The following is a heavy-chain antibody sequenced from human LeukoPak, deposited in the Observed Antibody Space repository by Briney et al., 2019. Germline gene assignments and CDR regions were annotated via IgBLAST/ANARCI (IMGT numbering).Heavy chain of an antibody. Sequence: SETLSLTCTVSGGSISSYYWSWIRQPPGKGLEWIGYIYYSGSTDYNPSLNSRVTLSVDTSKNQFSLRLSSVTDADTAVYYCARSPTLYYFDYWGQGTLATVSS. CDR1: GGSISSYY. J-gene: IGHJ4*02. V-gene: IGHV4-59*01. D-gene: IGHD3-10*01. CDR3: ARSPTLYYFDY. CDR2: IYYSGST.